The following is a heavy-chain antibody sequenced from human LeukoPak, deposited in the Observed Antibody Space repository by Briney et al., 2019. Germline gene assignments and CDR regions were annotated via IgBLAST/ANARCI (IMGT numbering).Heavy chain of an antibody. CDR1: GGSFSGYY. V-gene: IGHV4-34*01. J-gene: IGHJ4*02. CDR3: ARHKKIGYYFDY. CDR2: INHSGST. D-gene: IGHD2-15*01. Sequence: SETLSLTCAVYGGSFSGYYWSWIRQPPGKGLEWIGEINHSGSTNYNPSLKSRVTISVDTSKNQFSLKLSSVTAADTAVYYCARHKKIGYYFDYWGQGTLVTVSS.